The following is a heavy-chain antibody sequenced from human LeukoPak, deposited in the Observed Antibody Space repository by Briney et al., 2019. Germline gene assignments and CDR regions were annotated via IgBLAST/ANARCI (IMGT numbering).Heavy chain of an antibody. V-gene: IGHV1-8*03. CDR3: ERGYTLFWSHYFLHIDV. CDR1: LYASTNYT. J-gene: IGHJ6*04. CDR2: MNPNSGNT. D-gene: IGHD3-3*01. Sequence: GASVKVSREPSLYASTNYTTNSGSQATGQGLEWMGWMNPNSGNTGYAEKFRGRVTITRNTSISTAYMVLSSLRSEDTAVYYCERGYTLFWSHYFLHIDVWGKGTTVTVSS.